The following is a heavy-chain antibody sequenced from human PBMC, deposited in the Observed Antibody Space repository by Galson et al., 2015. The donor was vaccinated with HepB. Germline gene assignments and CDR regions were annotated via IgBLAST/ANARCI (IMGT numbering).Heavy chain of an antibody. Sequence: SLRLSCAASGFTFSSYGMHWVRQAPGKGLEWVAVISYDGSNKYYADSVKGRFTISRDNSKNTLYLQMNSLRAEDTAVYYCANSKTTVVIHDAFDIWGQGTMVTVSS. D-gene: IGHD4-23*01. CDR2: ISYDGSNK. J-gene: IGHJ3*02. CDR3: ANSKTTVVIHDAFDI. V-gene: IGHV3-30*18. CDR1: GFTFSSYG.